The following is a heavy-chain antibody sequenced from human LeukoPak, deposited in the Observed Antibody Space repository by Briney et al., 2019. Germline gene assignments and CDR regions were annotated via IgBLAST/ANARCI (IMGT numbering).Heavy chain of an antibody. Sequence: GGSLRLSCAASGFTFSSYAMSWVRQAPGNGLEWVAVISYDGSNKYYADSVKGRFTISRDNSKTTLYLQMNSLRAEDMAVYYCAKDLVPAAIREDYYYYGMDVWGQGTTVTVSS. V-gene: IGHV3-30*18. D-gene: IGHD2-2*02. CDR3: AKDLVPAAIREDYYYYGMDV. J-gene: IGHJ6*02. CDR2: ISYDGSNK. CDR1: GFTFSSYA.